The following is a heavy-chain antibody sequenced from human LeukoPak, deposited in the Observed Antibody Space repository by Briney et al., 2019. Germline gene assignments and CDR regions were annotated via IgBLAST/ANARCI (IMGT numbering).Heavy chain of an antibody. CDR2: ISAYNGNT. V-gene: IGHV1-18*01. Sequence: ASVKVSCKASGYTFTSYGISWVRQAPGQGLEWMGWISAYNGNTNYAQNRQGRVTITTETSTSTAYMDLRSLRSDDTAVYYRARPLYYDSTGYHQYYFDHWGQGTLVTVSS. CDR1: GYTFTSYG. CDR3: ARPLYYDSTGYHQYYFDH. J-gene: IGHJ4*02. D-gene: IGHD3-22*01.